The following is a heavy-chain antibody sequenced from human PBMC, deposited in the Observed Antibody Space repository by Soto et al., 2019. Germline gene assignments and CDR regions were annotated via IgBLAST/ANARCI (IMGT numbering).Heavy chain of an antibody. J-gene: IGHJ6*02. CDR3: AREDRDRERGLVPAAIDGMDV. V-gene: IGHV1-69*08. D-gene: IGHD2-2*01. CDR1: GGTFSRYS. CDR2: IIPVFGIA. Sequence: QVQLVQSGAEVKKPGSSVKVSCKASGGTFSRYSFTWVRQAPGHGLEWMGRIIPVFGIASYAQKFQGRVTITADKSTSTAYMELSSLRSEDTAVYYCAREDRDRERGLVPAAIDGMDVWGQGTTVTVSS.